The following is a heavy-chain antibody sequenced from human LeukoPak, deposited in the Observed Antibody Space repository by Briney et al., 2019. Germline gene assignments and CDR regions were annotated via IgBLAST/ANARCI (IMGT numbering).Heavy chain of an antibody. Sequence: SETLSLTCAVYGGSFSGYYWSWIRQPPGKGLEWIGEINHSGSTNYNPSLTSRVTISVDTSKNQFSLRLSSVTAADTAVYYCARHLHCGGDCRTPFGPWGQGTLVTVSS. CDR1: GGSFSGYY. CDR3: ARHLHCGGDCRTPFGP. D-gene: IGHD2-21*02. J-gene: IGHJ5*02. CDR2: INHSGST. V-gene: IGHV4-34*01.